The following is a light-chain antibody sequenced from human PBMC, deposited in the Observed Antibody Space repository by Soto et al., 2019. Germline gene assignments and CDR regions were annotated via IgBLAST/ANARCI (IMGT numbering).Light chain of an antibody. CDR2: GSS. CDR3: QQYNDWLYS. V-gene: IGKV3-15*01. CDR1: RPVRSN. Sequence: EIVMTQSPANMSVSPGERDAVSCRASRPVRSNLAWYQQKPGQPPRLISYGSSTRATGIPARFSCCGSGTEFTLTITSLQSADIAVYYWQQYNDWLYSFGQGTKVDIK. J-gene: IGKJ2*03.